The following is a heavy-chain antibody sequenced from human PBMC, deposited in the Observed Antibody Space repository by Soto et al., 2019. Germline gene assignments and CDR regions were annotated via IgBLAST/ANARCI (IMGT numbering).Heavy chain of an antibody. CDR1: GFTFGSYG. D-gene: IGHD4-17*01. CDR2: IWYDGSNK. CDR3: ARDLSGDYGALDT. J-gene: IGHJ3*02. V-gene: IGHV3-33*01. Sequence: VGSLRLSCAPSGFTFGSYGMHWARQAPGKGLEWVAVIWYDGSNKVYADSVKGRFTISRDNSKNTLYLQMNSLRAEDTAVYYCARDLSGDYGALDTWGQGTMVTVSS.